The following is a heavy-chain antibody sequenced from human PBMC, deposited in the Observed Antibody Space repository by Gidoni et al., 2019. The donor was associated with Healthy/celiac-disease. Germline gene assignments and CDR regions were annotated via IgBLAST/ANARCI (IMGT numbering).Heavy chain of an antibody. CDR1: GGTFSSYA. CDR3: ARPHYYDSSGYEPDYYYGMDV. D-gene: IGHD3-22*01. V-gene: IGHV1-69*06. Sequence: QVQLVQSGAEVKKPGSSVKVSCKASGGTFSSYAISWVRQAPGQGLEWMGGIIPIFGTANYAQKFQGRVTITADKSTSTAYMELSSLRSEDTAVYYCARPHYYDSSGYEPDYYYGMDVWGQGTTVTVSS. CDR2: IIPIFGTA. J-gene: IGHJ6*02.